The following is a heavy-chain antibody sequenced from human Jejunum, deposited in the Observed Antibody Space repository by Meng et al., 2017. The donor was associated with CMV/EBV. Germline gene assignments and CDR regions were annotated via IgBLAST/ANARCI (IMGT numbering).Heavy chain of an antibody. V-gene: IGHV4-30-4*01. D-gene: IGHD4/OR15-4a*01. CDR3: ARVVPYWKVFDI. CDR2: IDNSGST. J-gene: IGHJ3*02. Sequence: VSGGSISSGGYYWSWIRQPPGKGLEWIGYIDNSGSTYYNPSLQSRVIISVDTSKKQFSLKLNSVTAADTAVYYCARVVPYWKVFDIWGQGTMVTVSS. CDR1: GGSISSGGYY.